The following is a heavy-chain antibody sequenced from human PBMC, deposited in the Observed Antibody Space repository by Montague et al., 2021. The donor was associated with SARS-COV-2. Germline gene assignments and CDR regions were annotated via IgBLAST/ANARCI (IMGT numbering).Heavy chain of an antibody. J-gene: IGHJ5*02. CDR3: ARGSGSASAIWFDP. CDR2: IYYTGIT. D-gene: IGHD6-25*01. CDR1: GGSIGSHY. Sequence: SETLSLTCTVSGGSIGSHYWSWIRLPPGKGLEWVGHIYYTGITKYKSPLKSRVTISVDTSKNQLSLKLDSVTAADTAVYYCARGSGSASAIWFDPWGQGTLVTVSS. V-gene: IGHV4-59*11.